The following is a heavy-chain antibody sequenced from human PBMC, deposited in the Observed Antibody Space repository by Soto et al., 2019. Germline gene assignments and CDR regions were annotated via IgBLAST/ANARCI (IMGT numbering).Heavy chain of an antibody. Sequence: EVQLLESGXXXXQPGGSLRLSCAASGFTFSXYXMSWVRQAPGKGLEWVSAISGSDNSTYYADSVKGRFTISRDNSKNTLYLQMSSLRADDTAVYYCAPMGVWGQGTTVTVSS. V-gene: IGHV3-23*01. CDR2: ISGSDNST. J-gene: IGHJ6*02. CDR1: GFTFSXYX. CDR3: APMGV.